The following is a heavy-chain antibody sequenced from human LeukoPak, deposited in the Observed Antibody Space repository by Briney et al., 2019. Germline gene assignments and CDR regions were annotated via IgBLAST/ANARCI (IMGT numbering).Heavy chain of an antibody. J-gene: IGHJ6*02. CDR1: GGSFRGYY. Sequence: SETLSLTCAVYGGSFRGYYWSWIRQPPGKGLEWIGEINHSGSTNYNPSLKSRVTISVDTSKNQFSLKLSSVTAADTAVYYCARAAEIGSPYGMDVWGQGTTVTVSS. D-gene: IGHD3-10*01. CDR3: ARAAEIGSPYGMDV. CDR2: INHSGST. V-gene: IGHV4-34*01.